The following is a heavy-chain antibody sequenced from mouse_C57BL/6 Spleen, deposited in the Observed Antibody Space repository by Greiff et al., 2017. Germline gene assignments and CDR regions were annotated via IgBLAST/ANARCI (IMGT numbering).Heavy chain of an antibody. CDR3: ARYGRYYGSSYYAMDY. J-gene: IGHJ4*01. D-gene: IGHD1-1*01. Sequence: EVKLVESGGGLVQPGGSLSLSCAASGFTFTDYYMSWVRQPPGKALEWLGFIRNKANGYTTEYSASVKGRFTISRDNSQSILSLQMNALRAEDSATYYCARYGRYYGSSYYAMDYWGQGTSVTVSS. CDR1: GFTFTDYY. V-gene: IGHV7-3*01. CDR2: IRNKANGYTT.